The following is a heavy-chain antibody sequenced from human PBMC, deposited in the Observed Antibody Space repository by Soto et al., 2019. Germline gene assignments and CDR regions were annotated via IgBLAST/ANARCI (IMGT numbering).Heavy chain of an antibody. CDR1: GFTFSSYA. D-gene: IGHD1-26*01. CDR3: ARDRSGSYYADHNYFDY. V-gene: IGHV3-30-3*01. CDR2: ISYDGSNK. Sequence: GGSLRLSCAASGFTFSSYAMHWVRQAPGKGLEWVAVISYDGSNKYYADSVKGRFTISRDNSKNTLYLQMNSLRAEDTAVYYCARDRSGSYYADHNYFDYWGQGTLVTVSS. J-gene: IGHJ4*02.